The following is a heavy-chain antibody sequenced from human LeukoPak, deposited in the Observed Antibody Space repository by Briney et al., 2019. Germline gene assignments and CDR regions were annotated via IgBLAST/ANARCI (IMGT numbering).Heavy chain of an antibody. J-gene: IGHJ1*01. V-gene: IGHV3-23*01. CDR1: GFTFSSYG. D-gene: IGHD3-22*01. CDR2: ISGSGGST. CDR3: TTDRITMIVVRAEYFQH. Sequence: GGSLRLSCAASGFTFSSYGMSWVRQAPGKGLEWVSAISGSGGSTYYADSVKGRFTISRDNSKNTLYLQMNSLKTEDTAVYYCTTDRITMIVVRAEYFQHWGQGTLVTVSS.